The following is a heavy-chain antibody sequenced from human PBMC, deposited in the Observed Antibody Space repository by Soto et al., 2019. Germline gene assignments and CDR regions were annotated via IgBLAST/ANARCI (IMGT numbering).Heavy chain of an antibody. V-gene: IGHV4-31*03. CDR2: IYYSGST. Sequence: QVQLQESGPGLVKPSQTLSLTCTVSGGSISSGGYYWSRIRQHPGKGLEWIGYIYYSGSTYYNPSLKSRVTISVDTSKNQFSLKLSSVTAADTAVYYCARAIPECGVCTTYYFDYWGQGTLVTVSS. J-gene: IGHJ4*02. CDR3: ARAIPECGVCTTYYFDY. CDR1: GGSISSGGYY. D-gene: IGHD2-8*01.